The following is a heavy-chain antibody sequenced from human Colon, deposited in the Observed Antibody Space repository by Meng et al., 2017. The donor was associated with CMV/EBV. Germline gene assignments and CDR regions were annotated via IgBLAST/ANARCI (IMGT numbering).Heavy chain of an antibody. CDR2: IRGSDDKT. CDR3: AKSLVDTAMDLDY. Sequence: GGSLRLSCEASGFTFSSFAMSWVRQAPGKGLGWVSTIRGSDDKTYYADSVKGRFTISRDNSKNTLYLQMNSLRAEDTAVYYCAKSLVDTAMDLDYWGQGTLVTVSS. V-gene: IGHV3-23*01. CDR1: GFTFSSFA. J-gene: IGHJ4*02. D-gene: IGHD5-18*01.